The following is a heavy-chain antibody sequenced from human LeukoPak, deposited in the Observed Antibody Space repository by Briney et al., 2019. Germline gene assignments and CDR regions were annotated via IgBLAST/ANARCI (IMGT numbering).Heavy chain of an antibody. Sequence: GGSLRLSCAASGFTFTNYAMSWVRQAPGKGLEWFSAVSGNAVRTYYADSVKGRFTISRDNSRYMVYLQMNSLRTEDTAIYYCARDAGAGPCYHYSGMDVWGQGTTVTVSS. J-gene: IGHJ6*02. V-gene: IGHV3-23*01. CDR2: VSGNAVRT. D-gene: IGHD2-21*01. CDR3: ARDAGAGPCYHYSGMDV. CDR1: GFTFTNYA.